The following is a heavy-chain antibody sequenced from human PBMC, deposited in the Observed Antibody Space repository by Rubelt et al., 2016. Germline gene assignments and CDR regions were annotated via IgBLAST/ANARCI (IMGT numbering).Heavy chain of an antibody. D-gene: IGHD1-26*01. J-gene: IGHJ6*02. CDR1: GGSFSNFY. Sequence: QVQLQESSPGLVKPSETLSLSCTISGGSFSNFYWTWIRQPPGKELEWIGYVYYSGSTNYNPSLKSRVTMSVDTSKNQFALQMTSVTAADTAVFYCARDRWEDFYYGMDVWGQGTTVTVSS. CDR3: ARDRWEDFYYGMDV. V-gene: IGHV4-59*13. CDR2: VYYSGST.